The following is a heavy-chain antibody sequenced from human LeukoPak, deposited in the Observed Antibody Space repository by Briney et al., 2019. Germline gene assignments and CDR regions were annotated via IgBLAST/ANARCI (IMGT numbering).Heavy chain of an antibody. CDR3: ARVSYYDSSGPKDY. J-gene: IGHJ4*02. Sequence: PLETLSLTCAVYGGSFSGYYWSWIRQPPGKGLEWIGEINHSGSTNYNPSLKSRVTISVDTSKSQFSLKLSSVTAAGTAVYYCARVSYYDSSGPKDYWGQGTLVTVSS. CDR2: INHSGST. D-gene: IGHD3-22*01. CDR1: GGSFSGYY. V-gene: IGHV4-34*01.